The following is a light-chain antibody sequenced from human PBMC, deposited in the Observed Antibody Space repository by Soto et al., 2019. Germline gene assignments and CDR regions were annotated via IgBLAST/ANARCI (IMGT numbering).Light chain of an antibody. J-gene: IGKJ4*01. Sequence: EIVCTHSPGTLSLSPGERATLSCRASQSVSSSYLAWYQQKPGQAPRLLIYGASSRATGIPDRFSGSGSGTDFTLTISRLEPEDFAVYYCQQYGSSPLTFGGGTKVDIK. CDR3: QQYGSSPLT. CDR2: GAS. V-gene: IGKV3-20*01. CDR1: QSVSSSY.